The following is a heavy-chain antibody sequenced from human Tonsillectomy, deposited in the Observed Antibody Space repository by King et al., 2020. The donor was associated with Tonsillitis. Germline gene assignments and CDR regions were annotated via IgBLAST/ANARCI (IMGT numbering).Heavy chain of an antibody. CDR3: ARYTLKRIAAENAGWFDP. J-gene: IGHJ5*02. CDR2: IYHSGST. CDR1: GYSISSGYY. Sequence: VQLQESGPGLVKPSETLSLTCTVSGYSISSGYYWGWIRQPPGKGLEWIGSIYHSGSTYYNPSLKSRVTISVDTSKNQFSLKLSSFTAADTAVYYCARYTLKRIAAENAGWFDPWGQGTLVTVSS. V-gene: IGHV4-38-2*02. D-gene: IGHD6-13*01.